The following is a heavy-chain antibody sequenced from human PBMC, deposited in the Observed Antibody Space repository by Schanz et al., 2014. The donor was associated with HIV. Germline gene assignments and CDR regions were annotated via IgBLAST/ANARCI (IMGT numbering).Heavy chain of an antibody. V-gene: IGHV1-69*01. Sequence: QVQLVQSGAEVKKPGSSVKVSCKASGGTFSSYAFSWVRQAPGQGLEWMGGIIPVFGTTDYAQKFQGRVTIAADESASTAYMELNSLRSDDTAVYYCAKSPIFGDVIFYGMDVWGQGTTVTVSS. J-gene: IGHJ6*02. D-gene: IGHD3-3*02. CDR3: AKSPIFGDVIFYGMDV. CDR1: GGTFSSYA. CDR2: IIPVFGTT.